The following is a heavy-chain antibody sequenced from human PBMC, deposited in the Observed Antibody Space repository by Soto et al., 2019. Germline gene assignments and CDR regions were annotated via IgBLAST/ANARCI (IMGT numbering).Heavy chain of an antibody. CDR3: ARAERSSWHNLDY. D-gene: IGHD6-13*01. Sequence: QVQLVESGGGVVQPGRSLRLSCAASGFTFSRYAMHWVRQAPGKGLEWVAVISADGNKKQYADSVKGRFTISRDNFKNTRSVQMDSLRPEDTAVFYCARAERSSWHNLDYWGQGTLVTVSS. CDR1: GFTFSRYA. J-gene: IGHJ4*02. CDR2: ISADGNKK. V-gene: IGHV3-30*04.